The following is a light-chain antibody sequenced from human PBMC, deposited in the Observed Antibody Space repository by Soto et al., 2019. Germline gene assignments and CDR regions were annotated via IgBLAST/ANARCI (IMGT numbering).Light chain of an antibody. CDR1: QGISNS. J-gene: IGKJ4*01. CDR3: QKYNSVPLT. CDR2: GAS. V-gene: IGKV1-27*01. Sequence: DIQMTQSPSSLSASVGDRVTITCRASQGISNSLAWYQQKQGKIPNLLIYGASTLQAGVPSRFSGSGSGKDFTLTISSLQPEYVATYYCQKYNSVPLTFGGGTKGEIK.